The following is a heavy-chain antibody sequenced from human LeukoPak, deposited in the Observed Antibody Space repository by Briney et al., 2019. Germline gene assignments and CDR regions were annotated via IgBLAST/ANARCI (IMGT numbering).Heavy chain of an antibody. CDR1: GFTFSSYG. J-gene: IGHJ4*02. Sequence: GGSLRLSCAASGFTFSSYGMHWVRQAPGKGLEWVVFIRYDGSNKYYADSVKGRFTISRDNSKNTLYLQMNSLRAEDTAVYYCAKEYYSGYAGAFDYWGQGTLVTVSS. D-gene: IGHD5-12*01. CDR2: IRYDGSNK. V-gene: IGHV3-30*02. CDR3: AKEYYSGYAGAFDY.